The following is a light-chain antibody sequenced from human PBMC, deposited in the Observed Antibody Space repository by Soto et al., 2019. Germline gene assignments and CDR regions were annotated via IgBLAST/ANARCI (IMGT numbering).Light chain of an antibody. J-gene: IGKJ4*01. Sequence: AIRMTQSPSSLSASTGDRVTITCRASQGISSYLAWYQQKPGKAPKLLIYAASTLQSGVPSRFSGSGSGTDFTLTISCLQSEDFAAYYCQQYYSYPITCGGGTKVDIK. CDR2: AAS. CDR3: QQYYSYPIT. CDR1: QGISSY. V-gene: IGKV1-8*01.